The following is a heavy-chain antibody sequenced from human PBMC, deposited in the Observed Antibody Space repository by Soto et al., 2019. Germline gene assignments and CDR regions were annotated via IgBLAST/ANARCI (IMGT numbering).Heavy chain of an antibody. Sequence: SETLSLTCTVSGGSISSGDYYWSWIRQPPGKGLEWIGYIYYSGSTYYNPSLKSRVTISVDTSKNQFSLKLSSVTAADTAVYYCARDHGKGYCSGGSCYSEAFDIWGQGTMVTVSS. J-gene: IGHJ3*02. D-gene: IGHD2-15*01. V-gene: IGHV4-30-4*01. CDR3: ARDHGKGYCSGGSCYSEAFDI. CDR1: GGSISSGDYY. CDR2: IYYSGST.